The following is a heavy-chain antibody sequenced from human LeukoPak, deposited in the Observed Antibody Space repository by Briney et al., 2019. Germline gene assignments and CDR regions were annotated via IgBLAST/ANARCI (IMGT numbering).Heavy chain of an antibody. Sequence: PGGSLRLSCAASGFTFSTYSINWVRQAPGKGLEWVSFIDSSSRTTFYADSVKGRFTISRDNAKNSLFLQMNSPRAEDTAVYYCARRVPSQVITDYFDYWGQGTLVTVSS. J-gene: IGHJ4*02. CDR3: ARRVPSQVITDYFDY. D-gene: IGHD1-1*01. CDR1: GFTFSTYS. V-gene: IGHV3-48*04. CDR2: IDSSSRTT.